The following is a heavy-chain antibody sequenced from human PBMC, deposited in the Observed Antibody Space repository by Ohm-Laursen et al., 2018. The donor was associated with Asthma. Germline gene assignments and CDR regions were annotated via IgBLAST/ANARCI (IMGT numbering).Heavy chain of an antibody. V-gene: IGHV3-30*18. CDR3: AKGITIFGVVIALDY. Sequence: SLRLSCAASGFTFSSYGMHWVRQAPGKGLECVAVISYDGSNKYYADSVKGRFTISRDNSENTLYLQMNSLRAEDTAVYCCAKGITIFGVVIALDYWGQGTLVTASS. D-gene: IGHD3-3*01. J-gene: IGHJ4*02. CDR1: GFTFSSYG. CDR2: ISYDGSNK.